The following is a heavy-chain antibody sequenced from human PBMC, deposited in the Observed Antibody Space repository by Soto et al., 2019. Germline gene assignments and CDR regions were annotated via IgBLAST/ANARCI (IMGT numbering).Heavy chain of an antibody. J-gene: IGHJ4*02. CDR1: GFTFSRYS. V-gene: IGHV3-21*01. CDR2: ISSGSNYI. CDR3: ARDPGIDDYTPLDY. Sequence: SLRLSCTASGFTFSRYSLNWVRQAPGKGLEWVSSISSGSNYIDYADSVKGRFTISRDNAKSSLYLQMNSLRVDDTAFYYCARDPGIDDYTPLDYWGQGTLVTVSS. D-gene: IGHD3-16*01.